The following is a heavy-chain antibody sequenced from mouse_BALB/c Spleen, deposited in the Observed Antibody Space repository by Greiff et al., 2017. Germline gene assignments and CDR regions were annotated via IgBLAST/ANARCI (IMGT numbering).Heavy chain of an antibody. V-gene: IGHV1-77*01. CDR2: IYPGSGST. D-gene: IGHD1-1*01. Sequence: QVQLQQSGPELVKPGASVKMSCKASGYTFTDYVISWVKQRTGQGLEWIGEIYPGSGSTYYNEKFKGKATLTADKSSNTAYMQLSSLTSEDSAVYFCARYYGSSSYAMDYGGQGTSVTVSS. J-gene: IGHJ4*01. CDR3: ARYYGSSSYAMDY. CDR1: GYTFTDYV.